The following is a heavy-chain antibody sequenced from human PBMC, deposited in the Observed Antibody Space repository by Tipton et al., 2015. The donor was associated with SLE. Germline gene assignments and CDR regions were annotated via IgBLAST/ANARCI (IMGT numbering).Heavy chain of an antibody. Sequence: SLRLSCAASGFTFSTYAMSWVRQAPGKGLEWIASISNRNSYIYYADSVKGRFTISRDNAKNSLYLQMNSLRAEDTAIYYCARDQSAMYFDYWGQGTLVTVSS. J-gene: IGHJ4*02. CDR1: GFTFSTYA. V-gene: IGHV3-21*03. CDR3: ARDQSAMYFDY. CDR2: ISNRNSYI.